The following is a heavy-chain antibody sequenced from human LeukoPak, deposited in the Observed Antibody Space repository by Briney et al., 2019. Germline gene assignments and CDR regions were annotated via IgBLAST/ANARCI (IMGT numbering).Heavy chain of an antibody. D-gene: IGHD4-23*01. CDR3: ATVDYGGNSWGSFFDY. V-gene: IGHV1-2*02. CDR1: GYTFTGYY. CDR2: INPNSGGT. Sequence: ASVKVSCKASGYTFTGYYMHWVRQAPGQGLEWMGWINPNSGGTNYAQKFQGRVTMTRDTSISTAYMELSRLRSDDTAVYYCATVDYGGNSWGSFFDYWGQGTLVTVSS. J-gene: IGHJ4*02.